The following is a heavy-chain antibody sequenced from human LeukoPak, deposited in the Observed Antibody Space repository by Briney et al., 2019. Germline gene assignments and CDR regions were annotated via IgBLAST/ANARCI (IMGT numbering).Heavy chain of an antibody. J-gene: IGHJ5*02. CDR2: ISYDGSKK. Sequence: GGSLRLSCAASGFSVSRFAMHWVRQAPGKGLEWVARISYDGSKKYYAESVKGRFTISRDNSRNTLYVQMNSLRSEDTAIYYCVRVAIAVAESRDNWFDPWGQGTLVTVSS. CDR1: GFSVSRFA. CDR3: VRVAIAVAESRDNWFDP. D-gene: IGHD6-19*01. V-gene: IGHV3-30*04.